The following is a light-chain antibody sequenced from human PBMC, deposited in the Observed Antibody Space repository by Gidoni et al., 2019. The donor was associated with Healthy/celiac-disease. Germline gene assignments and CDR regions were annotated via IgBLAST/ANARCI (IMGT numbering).Light chain of an antibody. CDR3: QQRSNSWT. Sequence: EIVLTQSPATLSLSPGERATLSCRASQSLSSYLAWYQQKPGQAPRLLIYDASNRATGIPARFSGSGSGTDFTLTISSLEPEDFAVYYCQQRSNSWTFGQGTKVEIK. V-gene: IGKV3-11*01. J-gene: IGKJ1*01. CDR1: QSLSSY. CDR2: DAS.